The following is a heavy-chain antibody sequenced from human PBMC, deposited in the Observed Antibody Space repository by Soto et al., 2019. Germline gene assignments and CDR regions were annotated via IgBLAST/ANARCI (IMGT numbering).Heavy chain of an antibody. J-gene: IGHJ1*01. CDR3: ARGFSSYPDH. CDR1: GGTFTDCD. V-gene: IGHV1-8*02. CDR2: MNPNTGNT. D-gene: IGHD6-13*01. Sequence: GSSVMVSCKDSGGTFTDCDISWVRQAAGQGLEWMGWMNPNTGNTAYAQKFEGRLTLTRDTSTTTAYMDLSSLTSEDTAVYYCARGFSSYPDHW.